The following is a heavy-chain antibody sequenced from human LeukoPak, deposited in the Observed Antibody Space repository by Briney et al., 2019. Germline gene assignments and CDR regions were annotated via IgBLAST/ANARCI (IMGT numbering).Heavy chain of an antibody. D-gene: IGHD3-22*01. CDR1: GFTFSDYY. V-gene: IGHV3-11*04. J-gene: IGHJ4*02. Sequence: GESLRLSCAASGFTFSDYYMSWIRQAPGKGLEWVSYISSSGSTIYYADSVKGRFTISRDNAKNSLYLQMNSLRAEDTAVYYCVREYYYDSSGYCWGQGTLATVSS. CDR3: VREYYYDSSGYC. CDR2: ISSSGSTI.